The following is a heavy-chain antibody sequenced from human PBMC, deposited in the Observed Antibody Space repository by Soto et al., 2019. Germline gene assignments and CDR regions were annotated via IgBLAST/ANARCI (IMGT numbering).Heavy chain of an antibody. CDR1: GGSIISFY. Sequence: PSETLSLTCTVSGGSIISFYWSWIRQFAGKGLEWIGRVSATETASYNPSLKSRVTMSADMSSNQFSLNLKSVTAADSAFYFCAREFPGALERSRAFDIWGQGTVVTVSS. D-gene: IGHD1-1*01. CDR2: VSATETA. CDR3: AREFPGALERSRAFDI. V-gene: IGHV4-4*07. J-gene: IGHJ3*02.